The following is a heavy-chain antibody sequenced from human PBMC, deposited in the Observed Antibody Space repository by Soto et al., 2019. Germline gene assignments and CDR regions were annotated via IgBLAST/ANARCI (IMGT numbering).Heavy chain of an antibody. V-gene: IGHV4-4*07. J-gene: IGHJ6*02. D-gene: IGHD6-13*01. CDR1: GGSISSYY. CDR2: IYTSGST. Sequence: QVQLQESGPGLVKPSETLSLTCTVAGGSISSYYWSWIRQPAGKGLEWIGRIYTSGSTNYNPSLKSRVTTSVDTSKNQFSLKLSSVTAADTAVYYCARVNFSSRHSYGMDVWGQGTTVTVSS. CDR3: ARVNFSSRHSYGMDV.